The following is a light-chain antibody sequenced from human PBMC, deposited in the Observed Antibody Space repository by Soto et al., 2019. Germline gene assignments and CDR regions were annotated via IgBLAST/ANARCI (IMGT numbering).Light chain of an antibody. J-gene: IGKJ1*01. CDR2: AAS. CDR1: QRISYR. CDR3: QQTYTTPWT. V-gene: IGKV1-39*01. Sequence: DIQMTQSPYSLSASVGDRVTITCRVSQRISYRLNWYQQKPGKAPKLLIYAASNLQSGVPSRFSGRGSGTDFTLTITSLKPEDFAIYCCQQTYTTPWTFGQGTKVEVK.